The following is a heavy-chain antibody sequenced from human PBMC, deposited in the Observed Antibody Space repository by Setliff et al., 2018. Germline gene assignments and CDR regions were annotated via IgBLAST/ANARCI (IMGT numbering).Heavy chain of an antibody. Sequence: GALRLSCAASGFTFSSYWMSWVRQAPGKGLEWVSVIYSGGSTYYADSVKGRFTISRDNSKNTLYLQMNSLRAEDTAVYYCARDLADWGQGTLVTVSS. CDR2: IYSGGST. V-gene: IGHV3-66*01. CDR1: GFTFSSYW. CDR3: ARDLAD. J-gene: IGHJ4*02.